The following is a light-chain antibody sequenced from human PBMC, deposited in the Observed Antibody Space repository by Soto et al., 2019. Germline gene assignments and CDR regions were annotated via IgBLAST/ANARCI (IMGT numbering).Light chain of an antibody. CDR2: AAS. J-gene: IGKJ3*01. Sequence: DIQMTQSPSSLSASVGDRVTITCRATQGISNYLAWYQQKPGKVPKLLIYAASTLKSRVPSRFSGSGSGTDFTLTISSLQPEDVATYYCQRYISAPFTFGPGTNVDIK. V-gene: IGKV1-27*01. CDR3: QRYISAPFT. CDR1: QGISNY.